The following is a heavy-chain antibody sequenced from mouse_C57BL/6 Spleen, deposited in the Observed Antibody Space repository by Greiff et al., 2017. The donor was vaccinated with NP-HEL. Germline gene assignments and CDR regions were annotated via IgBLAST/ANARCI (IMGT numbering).Heavy chain of an antibody. CDR3: ARQDYGTSWFAY. J-gene: IGHJ3*01. CDR1: GYAFSSSW. Sequence: QVQLQQSGPELVKPGASVKISCKASGYAFSSSWMNWVKQRPGKGLEWIGRIYPGDGDTNYKGKFKGKATLTADKSSSTAYMQLSSLTSEDSAVYFCARQDYGTSWFAYWGQGTLVTVSA. V-gene: IGHV1-82*01. D-gene: IGHD1-1*01. CDR2: IYPGDGDT.